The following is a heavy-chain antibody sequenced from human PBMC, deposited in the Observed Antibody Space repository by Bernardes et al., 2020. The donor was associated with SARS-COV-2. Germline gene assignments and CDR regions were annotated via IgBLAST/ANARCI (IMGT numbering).Heavy chain of an antibody. CDR3: SRGLTSYCGADTCHPGWIDP. CDR1: VSSISDSNW. CDR2: VNHRGTI. D-gene: IGHD2-21*02. J-gene: IGHJ5*02. Sequence: TLSLTFTFSVSSISDSNWWTWVRQTPGKGPEWIGEVNHRGTINYNPSLNSRDAISLVKIKNQFFLDVTSPTVADTAVYFCSRGLTSYCGADTCHPGWIDPWGQGTLITVSS. V-gene: IGHV4-4*01.